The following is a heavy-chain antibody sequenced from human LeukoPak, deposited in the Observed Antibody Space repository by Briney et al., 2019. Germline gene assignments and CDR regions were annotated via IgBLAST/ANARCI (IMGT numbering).Heavy chain of an antibody. CDR3: AGDLGDCTTTTCYGDYYYAMDV. CDR2: IIPFFGTT. Sequence: SVKASCRASGGTFSNYAIIWVRQAPGQGLEWMGGIIPFFGTTNCSQKFQGRVTMTADESTSTAYMELNSLKSEDTAVYCCAGDLGDCTTTTCYGDYYYAMDVWGNGTTVTVSS. D-gene: IGHD2-2*01. J-gene: IGHJ6*04. CDR1: GGTFSNYA. V-gene: IGHV1-69*01.